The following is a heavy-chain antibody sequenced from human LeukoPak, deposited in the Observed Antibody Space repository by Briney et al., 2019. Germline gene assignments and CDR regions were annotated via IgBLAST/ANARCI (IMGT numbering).Heavy chain of an antibody. J-gene: IGHJ4*02. CDR3: ARHYFRRVVPGGADG. D-gene: IGHD3-22*01. Sequence: PGGSLRLSCAASGFTFSNYGMNWVRQAPGKGLEWVSYINYNSSNKYYADSVKGRFTISRDNAKNSLYLQMDSLRAEDTAVYYCARHYFRRVVPGGADGWGQGTPVTVS. CDR2: INYNSSNK. CDR1: GFTFSNYG. V-gene: IGHV3-48*01.